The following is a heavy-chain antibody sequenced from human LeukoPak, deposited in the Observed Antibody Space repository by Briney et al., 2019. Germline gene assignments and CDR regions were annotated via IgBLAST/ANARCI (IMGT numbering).Heavy chain of an antibody. CDR2: INHSGST. Sequence: PSENLSLTCTVSGGFISNSNYYWGWIRQPPGKGLEWIGEINHSGSTNYNPSLKSRVTISVDTSKNQFSLKLSSVTAADTAVYYCARAPRRGYSFFDYWGQGTLVTVSS. J-gene: IGHJ4*02. V-gene: IGHV4-39*07. CDR3: ARAPRRGYSFFDY. CDR1: GGFISNSNYY. D-gene: IGHD5-18*01.